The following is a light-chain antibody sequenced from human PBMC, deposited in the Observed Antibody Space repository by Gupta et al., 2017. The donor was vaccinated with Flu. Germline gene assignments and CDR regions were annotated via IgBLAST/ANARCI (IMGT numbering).Light chain of an antibody. CDR1: QSVLYSSNNKNY. J-gene: IGKJ1*01. CDR3: QQDDSTPRT. CDR2: WAS. V-gene: IGKV4-1*01. Sequence: DIVMTQSPDSLAVSLGERATINCKSSQSVLYSSNNKNYLAWYQQKPGQPPKLLIYWASTRESGVPDRFSGSGSGTDFTLTISILQAEDVAVYYCQQDDSTPRTFGHGTKVEIK.